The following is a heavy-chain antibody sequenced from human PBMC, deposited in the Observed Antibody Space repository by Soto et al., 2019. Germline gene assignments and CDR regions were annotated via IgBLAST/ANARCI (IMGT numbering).Heavy chain of an antibody. CDR2: ISSSSSYI. V-gene: IGHV3-21*01. D-gene: IGHD5-18*01. CDR1: GFTFSSYS. Sequence: GGSLRLSCAASGFTFSSYSMNWVRQAPGKGLEWVSSISSSSSYIYYADSVKGRFTISRDNAKNSLYLQMNSLRAEDTAVYYCARDSKDVDTAWGDYYYGMDVWGQGTTVTVSS. J-gene: IGHJ6*02. CDR3: ARDSKDVDTAWGDYYYGMDV.